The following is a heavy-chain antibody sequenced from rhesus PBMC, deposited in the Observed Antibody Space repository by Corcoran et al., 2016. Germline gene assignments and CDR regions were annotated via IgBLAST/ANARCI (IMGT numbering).Heavy chain of an antibody. CDR3: AREIAAAGPGGVDY. V-gene: IGHV4-169*02. D-gene: IGHD6S26*01. CDR2: IYGSGSST. CDR1: GGSISSSY. J-gene: IGHJ4*01. Sequence: QLQLQESGPGLVKPSETLSVTCAVSGGSISSSYWSWIRQAPGKGLEWIGYIYGSGSSTNYNPSRKSRVPLSVDTAKTPFSLKLSSVTAAGTAVYYCAREIAAAGPGGVDYWGQGVLVTVSS.